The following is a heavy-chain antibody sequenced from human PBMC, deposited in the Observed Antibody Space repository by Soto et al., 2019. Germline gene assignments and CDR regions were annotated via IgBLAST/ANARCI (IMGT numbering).Heavy chain of an antibody. Sequence: QLQLQESGPGLVKPSETLSLTCAVSGGSVSSNSYSWGWIRQSPGKGLEWIATIYSTENTYYHPSFLSRVTISVDTSMNEFSLRLSSVTAADTAVYYCARLNGYCVGTNCHGYYGMDVWGQGTTVTVSS. D-gene: IGHD2-21*01. CDR1: GGSVSSNSYS. V-gene: IGHV4-39*01. CDR3: ARLNGYCVGTNCHGYYGMDV. CDR2: IYSTENT. J-gene: IGHJ6*02.